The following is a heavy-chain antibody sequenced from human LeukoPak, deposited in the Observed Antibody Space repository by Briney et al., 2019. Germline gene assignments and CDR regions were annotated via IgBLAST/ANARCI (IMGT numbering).Heavy chain of an antibody. D-gene: IGHD3-22*01. CDR3: ASQTYYYDSSGYYFTPLGMDV. V-gene: IGHV1-69*01. Sequence: SVKVSCKASGGTFSSYAISWVRQAPGQGLEWMGGIIPTFGTANYAQKFQGRVTITADESTSTAYMELSSLRSEDTAVYYCASQTYYYDSSGYYFTPLGMDVWGQGTTVTVSS. CDR1: GGTFSSYA. CDR2: IIPTFGTA. J-gene: IGHJ6*02.